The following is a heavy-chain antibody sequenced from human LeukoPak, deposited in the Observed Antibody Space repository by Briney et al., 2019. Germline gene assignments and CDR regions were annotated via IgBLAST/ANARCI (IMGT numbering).Heavy chain of an antibody. J-gene: IGHJ3*02. Sequence: GGSLRLSCAASGFTVSSNYMSWIRQAPGKGLEWVSVIYSGDSTYYADSVKGRFSISRDNSKNTLYLQMNSLRAEDTALYYCARVGSGSYFRAFGIWGQGTKVTVSS. V-gene: IGHV3-66*01. D-gene: IGHD1-26*01. CDR1: GFTVSSNY. CDR3: ARVGSGSYFRAFGI. CDR2: IYSGDST.